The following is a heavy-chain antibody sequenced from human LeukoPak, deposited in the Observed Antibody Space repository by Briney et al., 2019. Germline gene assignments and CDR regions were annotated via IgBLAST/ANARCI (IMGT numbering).Heavy chain of an antibody. J-gene: IGHJ4*02. CDR1: GFTFTNYA. Sequence: GGSLRLSCAASGFTFTNYAMGWVRQAPGKGLEWVSASRGSGGDTYYADSVKGRFTISRDNSKNMLYLQMNSLRAEDTAVYYCAKYYNDSSGYFYYFDYWGQGTLVTVSS. CDR2: SRGSGGDT. CDR3: AKYYNDSSGYFYYFDY. V-gene: IGHV3-23*01. D-gene: IGHD3-22*01.